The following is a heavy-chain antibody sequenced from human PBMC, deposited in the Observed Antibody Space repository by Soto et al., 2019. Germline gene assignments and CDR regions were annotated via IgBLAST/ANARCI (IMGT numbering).Heavy chain of an antibody. CDR2: INAGNGNT. D-gene: IGHD3-16*01. CDR1: GYTFTSYA. V-gene: IGHV1-3*01. Sequence: GASVKVSCKASGYTFTSYAMHWVRQAPGQRLEWMGWINAGNGNTKYSRKFQGRVTITRDTSASTAYMELSSLRSEDTAVYYCARVIGGLYYFDYWGQGTLVTVSS. CDR3: ARVIGGLYYFDY. J-gene: IGHJ4*02.